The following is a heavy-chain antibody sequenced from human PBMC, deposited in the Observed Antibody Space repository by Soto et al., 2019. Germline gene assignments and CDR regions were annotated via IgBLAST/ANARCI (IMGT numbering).Heavy chain of an antibody. CDR2: IYYSGST. CDR3: ARVGGFGATTIDY. J-gene: IGHJ4*02. Sequence: PSETLSLTCTVSGGSISSYYWSWIRQPPGKGLEWIGYIYYSGSTNYNPSLKSRVTISVDTSKNQFSLKLSCVTAADTAVYYCARVGGFGATTIDYWGQGTLVTVSS. V-gene: IGHV4-59*08. CDR1: GGSISSYY. D-gene: IGHD3-10*01.